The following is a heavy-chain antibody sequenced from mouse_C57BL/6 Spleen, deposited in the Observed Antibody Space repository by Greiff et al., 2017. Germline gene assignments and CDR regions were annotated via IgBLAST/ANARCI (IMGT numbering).Heavy chain of an antibody. CDR1: GYTFTDYE. Sequence: VQLQQSGAELVRPGASVTLSCKASGYTFTDYEMHWVKQTPVHGLEWIGAIDPETGGTAYNQKFKGKAILTADKSSSTAYMELRSLTSEDSAVYYCTRERGRVYYFDYWGQSTTLTVSS. CDR2: IDPETGGT. CDR3: TRERGRVYYFDY. V-gene: IGHV1-15*01. D-gene: IGHD3-3*01. J-gene: IGHJ2*01.